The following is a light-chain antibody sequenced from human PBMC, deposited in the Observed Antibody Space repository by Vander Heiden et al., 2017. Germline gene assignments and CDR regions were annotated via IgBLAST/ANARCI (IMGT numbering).Light chain of an antibody. CDR2: SNK. Sequence: QSVLTQPPSASGPPGQWVTISCSGSSSNIGSNTVNWYQQLPGTAPKLLIYSNKQRPSGVPDRFSGSKSGTSASLAISGLQSEDEADYYCAAWDDSLNGVVFGGGTKLTVL. CDR3: AAWDDSLNGVV. CDR1: SSNIGSNT. V-gene: IGLV1-44*01. J-gene: IGLJ2*01.